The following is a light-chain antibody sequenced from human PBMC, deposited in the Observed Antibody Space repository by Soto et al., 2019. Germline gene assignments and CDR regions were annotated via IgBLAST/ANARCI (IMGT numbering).Light chain of an antibody. CDR2: GAS. J-gene: IGKJ1*01. CDR1: QSVSSSS. Sequence: EIVFTQSPGTLSLSPGERATLSCRASQSVSSSSLAWYQQKPGQAPRLLIYGASSRATGIPDRFSGSGSGTDFTLTISRLEPEDFAVYYCQQYGSSPPWTFGQGTKVDIK. V-gene: IGKV3-20*01. CDR3: QQYGSSPPWT.